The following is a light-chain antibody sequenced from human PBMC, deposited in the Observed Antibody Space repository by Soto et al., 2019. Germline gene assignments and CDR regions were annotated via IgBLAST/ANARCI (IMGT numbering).Light chain of an antibody. J-gene: IGKJ1*01. V-gene: IGKV3-20*01. CDR3: QQYGSSPRA. CDR2: GAS. CDR1: QSVSSNY. Sequence: EIVLTQSPGTLSLSPGERATLSCRASQSVSSNYLAWYQQKPGQAPRLLIYGASSRVTGIPDRFSGGGSGTDFTLTINRLEPEDFAVYYCQQYGSSPRAFGQGTKVEIK.